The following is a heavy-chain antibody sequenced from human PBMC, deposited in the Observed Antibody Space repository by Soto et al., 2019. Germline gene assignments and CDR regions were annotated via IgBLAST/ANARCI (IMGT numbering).Heavy chain of an antibody. CDR3: ARSAITRFVVVSIPPHYYSEMDV. CDR2: IIPIFGIG. V-gene: IGHV1-69*01. Sequence: QVQLVQSGAEVKKPGSSVKVSCKASGGTFNRYAISWVRQAPGQGLEWMGGIIPIFGIGNDAQRFQGRVTITADESTGTAYRELSSLRAEDTGVYCCARSAITRFVVVSIPPHYYSEMDVWGQGTTVTVSS. CDR1: GGTFNRYA. D-gene: IGHD3-3*01. J-gene: IGHJ6*02.